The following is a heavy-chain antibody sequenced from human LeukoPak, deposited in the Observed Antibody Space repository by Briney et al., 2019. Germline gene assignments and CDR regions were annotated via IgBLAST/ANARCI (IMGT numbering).Heavy chain of an antibody. D-gene: IGHD6-19*01. CDR1: GYTFTSYY. V-gene: IGHV1-46*01. Sequence: ASVKVSCRASGYTFTSYYMHWVRQAPGQGLEWMGIINPSGGSTSYAQKFQGRVTMTRDTSTSTVYMELSSLRSEDTAVYYCARAGSSGSTGDNWFDPWGQGTLVTVSS. CDR3: ARAGSSGSTGDNWFDP. CDR2: INPSGGST. J-gene: IGHJ5*02.